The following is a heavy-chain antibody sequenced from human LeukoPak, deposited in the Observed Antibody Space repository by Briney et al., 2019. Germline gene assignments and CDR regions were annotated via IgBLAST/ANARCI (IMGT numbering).Heavy chain of an antibody. CDR1: GFTFDDYT. CDR2: ISWDGGST. V-gene: IGHV3-43*01. D-gene: IGHD4-17*01. Sequence: PGGSLRLSCAASGFTFDDYTMHWVRQAPGKGLEWVSLISWDGGSTYYADSVKGRFTISRDNSKNTLYLQMNSLRAEDTAVYYCASSKTYGDIDYWGQGTLVTVSS. CDR3: ASSKTYGDIDY. J-gene: IGHJ4*02.